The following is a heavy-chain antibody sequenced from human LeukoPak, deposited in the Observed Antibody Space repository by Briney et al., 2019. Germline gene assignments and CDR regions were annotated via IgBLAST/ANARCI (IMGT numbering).Heavy chain of an antibody. V-gene: IGHV4-61*02. D-gene: IGHD2-2*01. CDR1: GGSISSGSYY. CDR2: IYTSGST. J-gene: IGHJ3*02. CDR3: ARAPDCSSTSCYRDAFDI. Sequence: SETLSLTCTVSGGSISSGSYYWSWIRQPAGKGLQWIGRIYTSGSTNYNPSLKSRVTISVDTSKNQFSLKLSSVTAADTAVYYCARAPDCSSTSCYRDAFDIWGQGTMVTVSS.